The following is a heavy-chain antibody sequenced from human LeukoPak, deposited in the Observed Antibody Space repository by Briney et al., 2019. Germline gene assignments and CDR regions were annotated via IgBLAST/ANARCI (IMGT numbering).Heavy chain of an antibody. CDR2: IYYSGST. D-gene: IGHD2-15*01. V-gene: IGHV4-59*08. CDR1: GGSISVYY. Sequence: PSETLSLTCTVSGGSISVYYWSWIRQPPGEGLEWIAFIYYSGSTNYNPSLKSRVTISVDTSKNQFSLKLNSVTAADTAVYYCASHYCSGGSCYYFDYWGQGTLVTVSS. J-gene: IGHJ4*02. CDR3: ASHYCSGGSCYYFDY.